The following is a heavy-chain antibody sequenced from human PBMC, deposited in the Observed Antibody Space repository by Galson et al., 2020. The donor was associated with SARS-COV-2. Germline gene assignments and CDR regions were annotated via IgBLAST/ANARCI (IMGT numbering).Heavy chain of an antibody. CDR3: ARVDCSGGSCYPGNY. J-gene: IGHJ4*02. V-gene: IGHV3-7*03. D-gene: IGHD2-15*01. Sequence: GGSLRLSCGASGFGFSYYWMSWVRQAPGRGLEWVASIKHAGRGKYYVDSVRGRFTISRDNPKNSLFLQMNNLRVEDTAVYHCARVDCSGGSCYPGNYWGQGTLVTVSA. CDR2: IKHAGRGK. CDR1: GFGFSYYW.